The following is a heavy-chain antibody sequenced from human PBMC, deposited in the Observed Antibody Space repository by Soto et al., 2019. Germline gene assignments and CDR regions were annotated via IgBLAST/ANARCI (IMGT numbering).Heavy chain of an antibody. Sequence: GESLKISCQGSEYSFTSYWIGWVRQMPGKGLEWMGIIYPGDSDTRYSPSFQGQVAISVDKSISTAYLQWSSLKASDSAIYYCARLECSTGTCYIGAFDIWGQGTMVTVSS. CDR3: ARLECSTGTCYIGAFDI. J-gene: IGHJ3*02. V-gene: IGHV5-51*01. CDR2: IYPGDSDT. CDR1: EYSFTSYW. D-gene: IGHD2-2*02.